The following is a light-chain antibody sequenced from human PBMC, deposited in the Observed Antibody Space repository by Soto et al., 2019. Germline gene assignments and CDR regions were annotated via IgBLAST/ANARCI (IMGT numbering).Light chain of an antibody. Sequence: VLTQSPGTVSLSTRERATHSCRASQSVRTKLAWYQQKPGQAPRLLIYGASSRATGIPARFSGSGSGTEFTLTISSLQSEDSGVYYCQQYNKWPAEITFGQGTRLEI. CDR3: QQYNKWPAEIT. V-gene: IGKV3D-15*01. CDR2: GAS. CDR1: QSVRTK. J-gene: IGKJ5*01.